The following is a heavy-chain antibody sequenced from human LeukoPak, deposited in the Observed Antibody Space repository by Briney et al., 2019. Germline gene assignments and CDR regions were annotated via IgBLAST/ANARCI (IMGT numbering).Heavy chain of an antibody. CDR1: GFTFSSYG. J-gene: IGHJ5*02. Sequence: PTGGFLRLSCAASGFTFSSYGMHWVRQAPGKGLEWVAVIWYDGSNKYYADSVKGRFTNSRDNSKNTLYLQMNSLRAEDTAVYYCARDLNWFDPWGQGTLVTVSS. CDR2: IWYDGSNK. V-gene: IGHV3-33*01. CDR3: ARDLNWFDP.